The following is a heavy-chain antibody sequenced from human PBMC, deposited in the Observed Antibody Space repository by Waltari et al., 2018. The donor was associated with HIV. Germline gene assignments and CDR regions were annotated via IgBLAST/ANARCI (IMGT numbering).Heavy chain of an antibody. CDR3: ARRLRYSGGWFDP. CDR2: IYPGDSDT. D-gene: IGHD3-9*01. J-gene: IGHJ5*02. Sequence: EVQLVQSGAEVKKPGESLKISCKVSGYIFTSYWIGWVRQMPGKGLEWMGIIYPGDSDTRYRPSFQGHVTISADKSISTAYLQWSSLKASDTAMYYCARRLRYSGGWFDPWGQGTLVTVSS. V-gene: IGHV5-51*03. CDR1: GYIFTSYW.